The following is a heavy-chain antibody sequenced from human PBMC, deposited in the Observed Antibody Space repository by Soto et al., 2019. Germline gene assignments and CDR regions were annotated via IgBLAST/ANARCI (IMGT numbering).Heavy chain of an antibody. Sequence: QVQLVQSGAEVKKPGASVKVSCKASGYTFASYAISWMRQAPGQGLEWMGWISAYNGNTNYAQKLQGRVTMTTGTSASTAYMELRGLRSDDTAVYYCARDPPPPDNWGQGTLVTVSS. CDR3: ARDPPPPDN. J-gene: IGHJ4*02. CDR2: ISAYNGNT. CDR1: GYTFASYA. V-gene: IGHV1-18*01.